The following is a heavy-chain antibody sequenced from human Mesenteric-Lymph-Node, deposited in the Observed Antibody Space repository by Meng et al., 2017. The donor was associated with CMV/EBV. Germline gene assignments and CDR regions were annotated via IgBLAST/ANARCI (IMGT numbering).Heavy chain of an antibody. Sequence: GESLKISCAASGFTFSSYAMHWVRQAPGKGLEWVAFIRYDGSNKYYADSVKGRFTISRDNSKNTLYLQMNSLRAEDTAVYYCATLDRSGLDGMDVWGQGTTVTVSS. D-gene: IGHD3-22*01. J-gene: IGHJ6*02. CDR1: GFTFSSYA. V-gene: IGHV3-30*02. CDR3: ATLDRSGLDGMDV. CDR2: IRYDGSNK.